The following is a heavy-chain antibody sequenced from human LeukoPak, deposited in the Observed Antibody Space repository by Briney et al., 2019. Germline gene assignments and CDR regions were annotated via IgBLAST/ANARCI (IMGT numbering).Heavy chain of an antibody. CDR2: INHSGST. V-gene: IGHV4-34*01. CDR1: GGSFSGYY. CDR3: ARGLKAMVWGVTGY. J-gene: IGHJ4*02. Sequence: PSETLSLTCAVYGGSFSGYYWSWIRQPPGKGLEWIGEINHSGSTNYNPSLKSRVTISVDTSKNQFSLKLSSVTAADTAVYYCARGLKAMVWGVTGYWGQGTLVTVSS. D-gene: IGHD3-10*01.